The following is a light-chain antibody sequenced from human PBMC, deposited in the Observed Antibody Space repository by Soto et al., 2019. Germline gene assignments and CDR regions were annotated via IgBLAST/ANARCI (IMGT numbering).Light chain of an antibody. CDR1: QSFRGL. J-gene: IGKJ5*01. Sequence: EVVLTQSPVTLSLSPVERATLSCRASQSFRGLLAWYQQKPGQSPRLLLYDAYNRATGIPPRFSGSRSGTDLTLTISSLEPEDSAVYYCQQRHMWPITFGQGTRLEMK. CDR2: DAY. V-gene: IGKV3-11*01. CDR3: QQRHMWPIT.